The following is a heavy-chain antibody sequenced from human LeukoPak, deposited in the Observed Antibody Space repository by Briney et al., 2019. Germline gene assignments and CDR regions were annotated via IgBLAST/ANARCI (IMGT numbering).Heavy chain of an antibody. V-gene: IGHV3-9*01. Sequence: PGGSLRLSCAASGFTFDDYAMHWVRQAPGKGLEWVSGISWNSGSIGYADSVKGRFTISRDNAKNSLYLQMNGLKAEDTALYYCAKRSGGRSAATNSDYYYAMDVWGQGTTVTVSS. D-gene: IGHD3-10*01. CDR1: GFTFDDYA. CDR2: ISWNSGSI. CDR3: AKRSGGRSAATNSDYYYAMDV. J-gene: IGHJ6*02.